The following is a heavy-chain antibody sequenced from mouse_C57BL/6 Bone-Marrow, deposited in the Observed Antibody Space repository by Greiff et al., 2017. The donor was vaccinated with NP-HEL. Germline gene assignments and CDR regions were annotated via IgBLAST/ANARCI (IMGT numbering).Heavy chain of an antibody. D-gene: IGHD1-1*01. Sequence: QVQLQQSGSELRSPGSSVKLSCKDFDSEVFPIAYMSWVRQKPGHGFEWIGGILPSIGRTIYGEKFEENATLDADTLSNTAYLELNSLTSEDSAIYYCARGTTVKGGFFPRFDYWGQGTTLTVSS. CDR1: DSEVFPIAY. J-gene: IGHJ2*01. CDR3: ARGTTVKGGFFPRFDY. V-gene: IGHV15-2*01. CDR2: ILPSIGRT.